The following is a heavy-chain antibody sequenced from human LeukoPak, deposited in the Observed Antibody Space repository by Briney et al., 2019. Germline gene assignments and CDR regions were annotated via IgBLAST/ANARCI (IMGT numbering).Heavy chain of an antibody. CDR1: GSTLNNYA. D-gene: IGHD3-16*02. J-gene: IGHJ4*02. CDR2: ISSSGGNT. Sequence: HTGGSLRLSCAASGSTLNNYAMSWVRQVPGKGLQWVTGISSSGGNTYYLDSVKGRFTISRDNSKNTLYLQMNSLRAEDTAVYYCARSLSSRFSGPRRPYYFDYWGQGTLVTVSS. CDR3: ARSLSSRFSGPRRPYYFDY. V-gene: IGHV3-23*01.